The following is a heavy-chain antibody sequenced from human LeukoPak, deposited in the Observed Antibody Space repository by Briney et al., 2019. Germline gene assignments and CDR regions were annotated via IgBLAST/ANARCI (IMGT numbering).Heavy chain of an antibody. CDR1: GCTFSSYA. CDR2: IIPIFGTA. J-gene: IGHJ4*02. CDR3: ARVWRWPFY. Sequence: ASVKVSCKASGCTFSSYAIRWVRQAPGQGLEWMGGIIPIFGTANYAQKFQGRVTITANESTSTAYMELSSLRSEDTAVYYCARVWRWPFYWGQRTLGTVSS. D-gene: IGHD1-1*01. V-gene: IGHV1-69*01.